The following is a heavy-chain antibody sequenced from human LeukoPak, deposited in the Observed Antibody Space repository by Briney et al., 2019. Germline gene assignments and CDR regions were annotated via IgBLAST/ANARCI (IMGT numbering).Heavy chain of an antibody. Sequence: ASVKVSCKASGYTFTNYDINWVRQAPGQGLEWMGWINPNSGGTNYAQKFQGRVTMTRDTSISTAYMELSRLRSDDTAVYYCAVSGSYYHWFDPWGQGTLVTVSS. V-gene: IGHV1-2*02. CDR3: AVSGSYYHWFDP. D-gene: IGHD1-26*01. CDR2: INPNSGGT. J-gene: IGHJ5*02. CDR1: GYTFTNYD.